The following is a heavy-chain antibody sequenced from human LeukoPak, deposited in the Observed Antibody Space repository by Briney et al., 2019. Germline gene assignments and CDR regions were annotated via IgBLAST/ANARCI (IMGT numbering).Heavy chain of an antibody. D-gene: IGHD6-13*01. V-gene: IGHV1-2*02. CDR2: INPNSGGT. CDR1: GYTFTGYY. J-gene: IGHJ3*02. Sequence: ASVKVSCKASGYTFTGYYMHWVRQAPGQGLEWMGWINPNSGGTNYAQKFQGRVTMTRDTSISTAYMELSRLRSDDTAVYYCTTKSSSWYLDGIDIWGQGTMVTVSS. CDR3: TTKSSSWYLDGIDI.